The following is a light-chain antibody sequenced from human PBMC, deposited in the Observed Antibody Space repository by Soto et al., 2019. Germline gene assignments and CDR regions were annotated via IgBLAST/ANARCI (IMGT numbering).Light chain of an antibody. CDR2: GVT. Sequence: QSVLTQPASVSGSAGQSITISCTGSSSDIGTYNYVSWYQQHPGKAPKLMIYGVTNRPSGVSNRFSGSNSDNTASLTISGLRAEDEADYYCISYTGDTTPYVFGTGTKVTVL. CDR3: ISYTGDTTPYV. V-gene: IGLV2-14*01. J-gene: IGLJ1*01. CDR1: SSDIGTYNY.